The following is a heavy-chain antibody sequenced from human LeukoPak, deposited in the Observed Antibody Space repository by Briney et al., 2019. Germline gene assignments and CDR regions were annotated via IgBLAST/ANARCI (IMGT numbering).Heavy chain of an antibody. CDR2: ISGSGGNT. CDR3: AKAGYRGSSVNYFDY. CDR1: GFTFSNAW. V-gene: IGHV3-23*01. D-gene: IGHD6-6*01. J-gene: IGHJ4*02. Sequence: GGSLRLSCAASGFTFSNAWMSWVRQAPGKGLEWLSAISGSGGNTYYADSVKGRFTISRDNSQNTLSLQMNSLRAEDTAVYFCAKAGYRGSSVNYFDYWGQGTLVTVSS.